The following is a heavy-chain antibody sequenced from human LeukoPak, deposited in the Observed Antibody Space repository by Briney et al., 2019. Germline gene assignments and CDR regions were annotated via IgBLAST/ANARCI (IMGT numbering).Heavy chain of an antibody. Sequence: GASVKVSCKASGYTFTSYGISWVRQAPGQGLEWMGWISAYNGNTNYAQKLQGRVTMTTDTSTSTAYMELRSLRSDDTAVYYCARVGYYDFWSGYYKEGSFDYWGQGTLVTVSS. CDR2: ISAYNGNT. CDR3: ARVGYYDFWSGYYKEGSFDY. J-gene: IGHJ4*02. D-gene: IGHD3-3*01. CDR1: GYTFTSYG. V-gene: IGHV1-18*01.